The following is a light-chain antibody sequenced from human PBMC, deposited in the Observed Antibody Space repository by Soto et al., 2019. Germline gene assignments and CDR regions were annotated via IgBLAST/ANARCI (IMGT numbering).Light chain of an antibody. CDR2: GAS. CDR3: QQYGSSPPLT. CDR1: QSVSSSY. Sequence: EIVLTQSPGTLSLSPGERATLSCRASQSVSSSYLAWYQHKPGQAPRLLIYGASSRATGSPDRFSGSGSGTDFTLSISRLEPEDFAVYYCQQYGSSPPLTFGGGTKVEIK. V-gene: IGKV3-20*01. J-gene: IGKJ4*01.